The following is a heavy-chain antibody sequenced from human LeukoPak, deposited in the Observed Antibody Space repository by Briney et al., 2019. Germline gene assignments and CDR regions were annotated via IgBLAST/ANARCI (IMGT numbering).Heavy chain of an antibody. CDR1: GFTFSSYV. CDR3: AKDRLVTMVRGPTPRCFQL. J-gene: IGHJ4*02. V-gene: IGHV3-23*01. Sequence: GGSLRLSCAASGFTFSSYVMSWVRQAPGKGLEWVSAISGSGGSTYYADSVKGRFTISRDNSKNTLYLQMNSLGAEDTAVYYCAKDRLVTMVRGPTPRCFQLWGQGPLVPLSS. D-gene: IGHD3-10*01. CDR2: ISGSGGST.